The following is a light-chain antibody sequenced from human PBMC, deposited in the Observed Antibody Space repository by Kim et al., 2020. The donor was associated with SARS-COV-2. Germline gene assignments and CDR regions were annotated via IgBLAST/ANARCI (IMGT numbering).Light chain of an antibody. Sequence: PGATVTLPRGSSTGSVTSGHYPYWFQQKPGQAPRTLIYDVSNKHSWTPARFSGSLLGGKAALTLSGAQPEDEADYYCMLFHDYTRMFGGGTQLTVL. CDR1: TGSVTSGHY. CDR3: MLFHDYTRM. CDR2: DVS. V-gene: IGLV7-46*01. J-gene: IGLJ3*02.